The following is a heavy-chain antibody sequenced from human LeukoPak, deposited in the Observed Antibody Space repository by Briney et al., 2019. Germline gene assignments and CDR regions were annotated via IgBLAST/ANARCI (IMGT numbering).Heavy chain of an antibody. CDR1: GYTFTGYY. CDR3: AREHYDSSGDASNWFDP. J-gene: IGHJ5*02. V-gene: IGHV1-2*02. D-gene: IGHD3-22*01. Sequence: ASVKVSCKASGYTFTGYYMHWVRQAPGQGLEWMGWINPNSGGTNYARKFQGRVTMTRDTSISTAYMELSRLRSDDTAVYYCAREHYDSSGDASNWFDPWGQGTLVTVSS. CDR2: INPNSGGT.